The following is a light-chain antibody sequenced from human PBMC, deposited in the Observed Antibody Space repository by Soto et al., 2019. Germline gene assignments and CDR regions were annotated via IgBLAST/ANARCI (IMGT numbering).Light chain of an antibody. CDR1: QSISSW. Sequence: DIQMTQSPSTLSASVGDRVTITCRASQSISSWLAWYQQKPGKAPKLLIYKASSLESRVPSRFRGGGSGTEFTLTISSLQPDDFATYYCQQYNSYPWTFGQGTKVEIK. CDR2: KAS. J-gene: IGKJ1*01. CDR3: QQYNSYPWT. V-gene: IGKV1-5*03.